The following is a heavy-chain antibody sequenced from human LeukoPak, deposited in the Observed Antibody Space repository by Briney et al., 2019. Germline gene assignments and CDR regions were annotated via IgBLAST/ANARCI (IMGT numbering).Heavy chain of an antibody. V-gene: IGHV3-21*01. D-gene: IGHD1-26*01. CDR2: ISSTTTYI. CDR3: AREWEHDS. J-gene: IGHJ4*02. Sequence: GGSLRLSCTGSGFIFSRTTMNWVRQAPGKGLEWVSSISSTTTYISYADSVKGRFTVSRDNAKKSEFLQMDSLGVDDTAIYYCAREWEHDSWGQGTLVTVSS. CDR1: GFIFSRTT.